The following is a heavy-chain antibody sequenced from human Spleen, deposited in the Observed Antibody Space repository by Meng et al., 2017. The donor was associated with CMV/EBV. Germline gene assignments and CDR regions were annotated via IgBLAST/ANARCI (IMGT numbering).Heavy chain of an antibody. D-gene: IGHD3-3*01. J-gene: IGHJ6*02. V-gene: IGHV3-21*01. CDR2: VSGNGAGI. Sequence: WVRHAPGKGLEWVATVSGNGAGIFYADSVKGRFTVSRDNAKNSLYLQMNSLRAEDTVVYYCARDVGSNLAVFGVVSPYYYYYGMDVWGQGTMVTVSS. CDR3: ARDVGSNLAVFGVVSPYYYYYGMDV.